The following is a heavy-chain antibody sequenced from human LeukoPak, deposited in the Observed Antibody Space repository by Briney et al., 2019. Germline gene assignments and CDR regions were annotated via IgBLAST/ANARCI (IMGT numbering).Heavy chain of an antibody. V-gene: IGHV3-23*01. CDR2: ISANGADT. D-gene: IGHD5-12*01. CDR1: GFTFSSYA. J-gene: IGHJ5*02. CDR3: AKKLVPNPRAWFDP. Sequence: GGSLRLSCAASGFTFSSYAMSWVRQAPGKGLEWVSAISANGADTYYADSVKGRFTISRDNSKNTLYLQMNSLRDEDTAVYYCAKKLVPNPRAWFDPWGQGTLVTVSS.